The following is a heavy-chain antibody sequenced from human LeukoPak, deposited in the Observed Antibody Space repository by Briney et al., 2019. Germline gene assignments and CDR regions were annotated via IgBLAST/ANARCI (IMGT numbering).Heavy chain of an antibody. CDR2: ISGSGGST. V-gene: IGHV3-23*01. CDR1: GFTFSSYV. CDR3: AKGRGSVSPDDH. Sequence: GGSLRLSCAASGFTFSSYVMTWVRQAPGEGLKWVSAISGSGGSTYYADSVKGRFTISRDNSKNTLYLQMNSLTVDDTAIYYCAKGRGSVSPDDHWGRGTLVTVSS. D-gene: IGHD3-10*01. J-gene: IGHJ4*02.